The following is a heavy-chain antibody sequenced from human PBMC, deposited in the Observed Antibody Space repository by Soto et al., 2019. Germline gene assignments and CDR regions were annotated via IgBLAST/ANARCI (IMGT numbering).Heavy chain of an antibody. Sequence: SVKVSCKASGCTFSSYAISWVRQAPGQGLEWMGGIIPNIGNANYAQKFQGRVTITTDDSTSTAYMELSSLRSEDTAVYYCAGYTAVAASYWFDPWGQGTLVTVSS. V-gene: IGHV1-69*05. CDR2: IIPNIGNA. CDR3: AGYTAVAASYWFDP. D-gene: IGHD6-13*01. J-gene: IGHJ5*02. CDR1: GCTFSSYA.